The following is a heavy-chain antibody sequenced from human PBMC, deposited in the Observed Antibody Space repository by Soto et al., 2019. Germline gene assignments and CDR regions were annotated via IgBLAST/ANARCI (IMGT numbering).Heavy chain of an antibody. CDR1: GFTFSSYA. CDR3: AKEPLEGYDILTGYFDY. J-gene: IGHJ4*02. CDR2: ISGSGGST. Sequence: PGGSLRLSCAASGFTFSSYAMSWVRQAPGKGLEWVSAISGSGGSTYYADSVKGRFTISRDNSKNTLYLQMNSLRAEDTAVYYCAKEPLEGYDILTGYFDYWGQGTLVTVS. V-gene: IGHV3-23*01. D-gene: IGHD3-9*01.